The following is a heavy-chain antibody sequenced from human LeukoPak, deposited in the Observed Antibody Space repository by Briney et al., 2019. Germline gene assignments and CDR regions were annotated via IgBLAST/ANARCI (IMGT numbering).Heavy chain of an antibody. Sequence: ASVKVSCKASGYTFTSYGISWVRQAPGQGLEWMGWISAYNGNTNYAQKLQGRVTMTTDTSTSTAYMELRSLGSDDTAVYYCARGPIIDIVVIPAAADYYHMDVWGKGTTVTVSS. CDR3: ARGPIIDIVVIPAAADYYHMDV. CDR2: ISAYNGNT. D-gene: IGHD2-2*01. CDR1: GYTFTSYG. V-gene: IGHV1-18*01. J-gene: IGHJ6*03.